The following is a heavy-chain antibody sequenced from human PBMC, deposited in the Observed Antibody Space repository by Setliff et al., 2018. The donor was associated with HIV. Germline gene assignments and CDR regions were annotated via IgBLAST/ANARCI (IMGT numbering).Heavy chain of an antibody. J-gene: IGHJ4*02. CDR1: GASLQSYY. CDR3: ARGGSYDTFDY. CDR2: IYYSGST. Sequence: SETLSLTCSVSGASLQSYYWSWIRQSPGKGLEWLGYIYYSGSTTYNPSLKSRVTMSIDTSKKQFSLKLASVTAADTAVYYCARGGSYDTFDYWGQGTLVAVSS. D-gene: IGHD3-22*01. V-gene: IGHV4-59*12.